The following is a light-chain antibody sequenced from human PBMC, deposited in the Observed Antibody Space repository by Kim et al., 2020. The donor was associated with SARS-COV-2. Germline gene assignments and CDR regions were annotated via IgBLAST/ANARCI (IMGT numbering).Light chain of an antibody. CDR2: END. CDR3: ATWDSDLNAVV. Sequence: QSALTQSPSVSAAPGQTVTVSCSGSSSNIGSHYMSWYQHVPGASPRLLIAENDKRPLGIPDRFSASKSGTSATLVITALQTGDGADYYCATWDSDLNAVVFGGGTKVTVL. J-gene: IGLJ2*01. V-gene: IGLV1-51*01. CDR1: SSNIGSHY.